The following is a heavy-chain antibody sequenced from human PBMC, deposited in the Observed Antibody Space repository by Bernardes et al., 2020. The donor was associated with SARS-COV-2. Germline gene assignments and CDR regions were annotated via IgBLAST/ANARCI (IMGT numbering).Heavy chain of an antibody. CDR1: GYSFNSYG. V-gene: IGHV1-18*01. CDR3: VRDWGYSYGSTYYYHYGMDV. J-gene: IGHJ6*02. CDR2: VSAFNGAT. D-gene: IGHD5-18*01. Sequence: ASVKVSCKASGYSFNSYGISWVRQAPGQGLEWVGWVSAFNGATNYGQKFQGRVTMTTDTSTRTAYMELRSLISDDTAVYYCVRDWGYSYGSTYYYHYGMDVWGQGATVTVSS.